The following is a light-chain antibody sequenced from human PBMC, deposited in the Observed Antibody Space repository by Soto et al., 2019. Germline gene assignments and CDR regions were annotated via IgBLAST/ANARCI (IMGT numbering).Light chain of an antibody. CDR1: QSLLDSNGNSR. CDR3: MQALQTPLT. CDR2: LGS. Sequence: DIVMTQSPLSLPVTPGEPASISCRSSQSLLDSNGNSRFDWYLQKPGQSPQLLIYLGSNRASGVPDRFSGSGSGTDFTLKISRVEADDVGVYYCMQALQTPLTFGQGTRLEIK. V-gene: IGKV2-28*01. J-gene: IGKJ5*01.